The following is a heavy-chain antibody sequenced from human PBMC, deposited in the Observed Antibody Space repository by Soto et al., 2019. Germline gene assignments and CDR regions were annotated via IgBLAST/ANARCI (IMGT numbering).Heavy chain of an antibody. D-gene: IGHD6-6*01. CDR2: ISSNGVGT. CDR3: ARRARPDFYYMVF. CDR1: GFTLSGYA. Sequence: EVQLAESGGGLAQPGGSLRLSCAASGFTLSGYAMDWVRQAPGKGLEYVSGISSNGVGTYYANSVQGRFTISRDNSKNTVYLQMGGLRPEDMAVYYCARRARPDFYYMVFWCQGTTVTVSS. V-gene: IGHV3-64*01. J-gene: IGHJ6*03.